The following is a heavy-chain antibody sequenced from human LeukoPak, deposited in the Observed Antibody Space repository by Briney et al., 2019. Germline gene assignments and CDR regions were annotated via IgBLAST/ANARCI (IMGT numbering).Heavy chain of an antibody. V-gene: IGHV4-59*01. D-gene: IGHD6-13*01. Sequence: PSETLSLTCTVSGGSISSYYWSWIRQPRGKRLEWIGYIYYTGSTDYNPSLKSQVTISVDTSKNQFSLKLSSVTAADTAVYYCARGPSYSSKRGHFDYWGQGTLVTVSS. J-gene: IGHJ4*02. CDR2: IYYTGST. CDR3: ARGPSYSSKRGHFDY. CDR1: GGSISSYY.